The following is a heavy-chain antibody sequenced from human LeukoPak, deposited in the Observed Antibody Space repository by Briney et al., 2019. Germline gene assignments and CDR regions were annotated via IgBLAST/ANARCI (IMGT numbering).Heavy chain of an antibody. CDR1: GFTLSSYG. V-gene: IGHV3-33*01. CDR3: ARGSRVRQYYFDY. Sequence: GGSLRLSCAASGFTLSSYGMHWVRQAPGKGLEWVAVIWYDGSNKYYADSVKGRFTISRDNSKNTLYLQMNSLRAEDTAVYYCARGSRVRQYYFDYWGQGTLVTVSS. J-gene: IGHJ4*02. CDR2: IWYDGSNK. D-gene: IGHD6-19*01.